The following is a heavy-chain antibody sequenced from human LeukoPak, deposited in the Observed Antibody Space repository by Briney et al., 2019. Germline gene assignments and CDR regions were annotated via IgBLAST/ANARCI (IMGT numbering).Heavy chain of an antibody. D-gene: IGHD2-15*01. J-gene: IGHJ4*01. V-gene: IGHV3-30*18. Sequence: PGGSLRLACAASGFIFSGSVMHWVRQAPGKGLEWVAIISYDGTNENYGDSVKGRFTISRDNSKSTRYLHMNSLRHDDTAVYYCAKDSGGSVLEDWGHGSLVIVSS. CDR2: ISYDGTNE. CDR1: GFIFSGSV. CDR3: AKDSGGSVLED.